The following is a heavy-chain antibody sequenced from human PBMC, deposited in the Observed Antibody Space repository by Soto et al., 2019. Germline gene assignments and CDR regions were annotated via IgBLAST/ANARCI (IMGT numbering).Heavy chain of an antibody. CDR2: ISDSGINT. CDR1: GFTFSNYA. V-gene: IGHV3-23*01. Sequence: GGSLRLSCAASGFTFSNYAMDWVRQAPGQGLEWVSTISDSGINTYYADSVKGRFTISRDNSKDTLYLQVKSLRAEDTAVYYCVKDMGATRRSFSDFWGQGTLVTVSS. D-gene: IGHD3-16*01. J-gene: IGHJ4*02. CDR3: VKDMGATRRSFSDF.